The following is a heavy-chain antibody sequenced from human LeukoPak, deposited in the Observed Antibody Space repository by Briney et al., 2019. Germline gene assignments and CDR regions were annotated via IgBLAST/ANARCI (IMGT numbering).Heavy chain of an antibody. J-gene: IGHJ4*02. V-gene: IGHV3-74*01. CDR1: GFTFSNYW. CDR2: INSDGSST. CDR3: ARDKFGAAGNLFVY. D-gene: IGHD6-13*01. Sequence: PGGSLRLSCVASGFTFSNYWMHWVRHAPGKGLVWVSYINSDGSSTSYADSVKGRFTISRDNAKNTLYLQMNSLRAEDTAVYYCARDKFGAAGNLFVYWGQGTLVTVSS.